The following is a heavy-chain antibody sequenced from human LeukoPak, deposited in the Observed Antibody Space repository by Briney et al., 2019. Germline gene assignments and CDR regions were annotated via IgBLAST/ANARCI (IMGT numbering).Heavy chain of an antibody. V-gene: IGHV3-23*01. Sequence: PGGSLRLSCAASGFTFSNYAFSWVRQAPGQGLEWVSGISGSGMTTFYADSVKGRFTISRDNAKNSLYLQMNSLRAEDTAVYYCARDMSFNYVGEAFDYWGQGTLVTVSS. CDR1: GFTFSNYA. CDR2: ISGSGMTT. J-gene: IGHJ4*02. CDR3: ARDMSFNYVGEAFDY. D-gene: IGHD4-11*01.